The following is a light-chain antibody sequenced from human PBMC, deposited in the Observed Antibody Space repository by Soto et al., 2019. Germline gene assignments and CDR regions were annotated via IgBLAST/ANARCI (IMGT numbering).Light chain of an antibody. CDR3: HQYDNRPFT. Sequence: IQMTQSPSSLSASVGDRVTITCQASRDIDNYLNWYQQKPGKAPNLLIYDASKLETGVPLRFSGSRSGTHCTLTISSRQPEDIGTYYCHQYDNRPFTFGQGTKLEIK. CDR1: RDIDNY. V-gene: IGKV1-33*01. J-gene: IGKJ2*01. CDR2: DAS.